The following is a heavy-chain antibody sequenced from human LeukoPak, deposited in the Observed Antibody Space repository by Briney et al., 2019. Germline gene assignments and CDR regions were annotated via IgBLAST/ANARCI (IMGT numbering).Heavy chain of an antibody. CDR2: ISSSSSYI. D-gene: IGHD3-9*01. J-gene: IGHJ6*03. Sequence: KSGGSLRLSCAASGFTFSSYSMNWVRQAPGKGLEWVSSISSSSSYIYYADSVKGRFTISRDNAKNSLYLQMNSLRAEDTAVYYCARSGSELRYFDWLKRDYMDVWGKGTTVTISS. V-gene: IGHV3-21*01. CDR1: GFTFSSYS. CDR3: ARSGSELRYFDWLKRDYMDV.